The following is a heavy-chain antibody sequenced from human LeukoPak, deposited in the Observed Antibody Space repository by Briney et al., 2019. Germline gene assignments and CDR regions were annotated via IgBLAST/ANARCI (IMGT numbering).Heavy chain of an antibody. Sequence: GGSLRLSCAASGFTFSSYGMHWVRQAPGKGLEWVAVISYDGSNKYYADSVKGRFTISRDNSKNTLYLQMNSLRAEDTAVYYCAKEGDSSGWWVDYWGQGTLVTVSS. V-gene: IGHV3-30*18. CDR2: ISYDGSNK. CDR3: AKEGDSSGWWVDY. J-gene: IGHJ4*02. D-gene: IGHD6-19*01. CDR1: GFTFSSYG.